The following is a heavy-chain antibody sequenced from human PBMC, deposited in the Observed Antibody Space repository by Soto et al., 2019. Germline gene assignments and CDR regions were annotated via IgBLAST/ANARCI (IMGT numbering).Heavy chain of an antibody. V-gene: IGHV3-48*02. Sequence: QLVESGGGLVYPGGSLRLSCVGSGFSFSDYNMNWVRQAPGKGLQWISYISSSSDDIHYADSVKGRFTVSRDNAKHALFLQMNSLRDDDTAIYYCARLPKGSLVTAWGQGTQVTVSS. CDR1: GFSFSDYN. CDR2: ISSSSDDI. CDR3: ARLPKGSLVTA. D-gene: IGHD2-21*02. J-gene: IGHJ4*02.